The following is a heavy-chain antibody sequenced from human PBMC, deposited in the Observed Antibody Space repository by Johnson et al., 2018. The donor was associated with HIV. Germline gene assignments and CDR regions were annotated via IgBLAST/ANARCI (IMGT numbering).Heavy chain of an antibody. D-gene: IGHD1-1*01. CDR3: ARDFVGGVPQGAFDI. CDR2: IRYDGSKK. J-gene: IGHJ3*02. Sequence: QEQLVESGGGVVQPGGSLRLSCAASGFTFSSYGMHWVRQAPGKGLEWVALIRYDGSKKYYADSVKGRFTISRDNSKNTLYLQMNSLRAEDTAVYYCARDFVGGVPQGAFDIWGQGTMVTVSS. CDR1: GFTFSSYG. V-gene: IGHV3-30*02.